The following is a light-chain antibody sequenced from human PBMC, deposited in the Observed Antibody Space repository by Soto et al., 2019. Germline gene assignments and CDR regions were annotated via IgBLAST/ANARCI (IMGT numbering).Light chain of an antibody. CDR2: GAS. CDR3: QQYGSSPRT. V-gene: IGKV3-20*01. CDR1: RSVSSSY. J-gene: IGKJ1*01. Sequence: EIVWTKSPGTRSLSPGERATLSCRASRSVSSSYLACYQQKPGQDPRLLIYGASSRATGIPDRFSGSGSGTDFTLTISRLEPEDFAVYYCQQYGSSPRTFGQGTKVEIK.